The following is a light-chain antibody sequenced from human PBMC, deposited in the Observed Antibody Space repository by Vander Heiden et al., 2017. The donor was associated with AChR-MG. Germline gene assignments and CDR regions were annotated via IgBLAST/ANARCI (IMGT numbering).Light chain of an antibody. CDR3: CSYAGSYTLV. CDR1: SSDVGGYNY. CDR2: DVS. V-gene: IGLV2-11*01. Sequence: QSALTQPRPVSGSPGQSVTISCTGTSSDVGGYNYVSWYQQHPGKAPKLIIYDVSARPSGVPDRFSGSKSGNTASLTISGLQAEDEADYYCCSYAGSYTLVFGGGTKLTVL. J-gene: IGLJ2*01.